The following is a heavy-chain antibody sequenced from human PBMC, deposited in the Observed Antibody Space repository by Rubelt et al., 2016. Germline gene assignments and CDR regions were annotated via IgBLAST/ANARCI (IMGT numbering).Heavy chain of an antibody. CDR2: ISAYNGNK. J-gene: IGHJ4*02. CDR3: ATDAVAGTLGVGHY. Sequence: QVQLVQSGAEVKKPGASVKVSCKASGYTFTSYGISWVRQAPGQGLEWMGWISAYNGNKNFARKLHGRVTMTTDTATSTAYMELRSLRSDDTAVYYCATDAVAGTLGVGHYWGQGTLVTVSS. CDR1: GYTFTSYG. V-gene: IGHV1-18*01. D-gene: IGHD6-19*01.